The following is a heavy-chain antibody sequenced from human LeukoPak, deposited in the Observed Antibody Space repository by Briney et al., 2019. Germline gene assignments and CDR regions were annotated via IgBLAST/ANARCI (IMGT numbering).Heavy chain of an antibody. D-gene: IGHD6-19*01. Sequence: ASVKVSCKASGYTFTSYAMHWVRQAPGQRLEWMGWINAGNGNTKYSQKFQGRVTITRDTSASTAYMELSSLRSEDTAVYYCARVGSIAVAGTNFDYWGQGTLVTVSS. CDR2: INAGNGNT. J-gene: IGHJ4*02. CDR1: GYTFTSYA. CDR3: ARVGSIAVAGTNFDY. V-gene: IGHV1-3*01.